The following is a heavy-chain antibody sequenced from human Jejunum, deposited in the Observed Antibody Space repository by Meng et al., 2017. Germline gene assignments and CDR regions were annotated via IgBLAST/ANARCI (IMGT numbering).Heavy chain of an antibody. CDR2: INGDGTTT. CDR1: GFSFSDYW. CDR3: VRRLAVAGTFDS. Sequence: GESLKISCAVSGFSFSDYWMHWVRQVPGKGLVWVSRINGDGTTTNYADSVKGRFTISRDNAKNTLYLIMSSLRVEDTALYYCVRRLAVAGTFDSWGQGTLVTVSS. V-gene: IGHV3-74*01. J-gene: IGHJ4*02. D-gene: IGHD6-19*01.